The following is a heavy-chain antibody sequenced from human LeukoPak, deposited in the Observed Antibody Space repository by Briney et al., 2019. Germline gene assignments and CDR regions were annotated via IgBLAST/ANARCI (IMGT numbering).Heavy chain of an antibody. CDR2: ISSSSSYI. CDR1: GFTFSIYS. D-gene: IGHD1-26*01. J-gene: IGHJ4*02. Sequence: GGSLRLSCAASGFTFSIYSMNWVRQAPGKGLEWVSSISSSSSYIYYADSVKGRFTISRDNAKNSLYLQMNSLRAEDTAVYYCARAGIVGAYFDYWGQGTLVTVSS. CDR3: ARAGIVGAYFDY. V-gene: IGHV3-21*01.